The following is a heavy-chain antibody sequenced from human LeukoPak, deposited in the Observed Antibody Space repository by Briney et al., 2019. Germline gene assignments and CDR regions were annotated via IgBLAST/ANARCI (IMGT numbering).Heavy chain of an antibody. D-gene: IGHD6-19*01. CDR3: AKSRSAVAVAGSNY. CDR1: GFTFNNYG. Sequence: GGSLRLSCASSGFTFNNYGMSWVRLAPGKGLEWVSGISGSGDNTYYADSVEGRFTISRDSSRDTLYLQMNSLRAEDTAVYYCAKSRSAVAVAGSNYWGQGTLVTVSS. J-gene: IGHJ4*02. V-gene: IGHV3-23*01. CDR2: ISGSGDNT.